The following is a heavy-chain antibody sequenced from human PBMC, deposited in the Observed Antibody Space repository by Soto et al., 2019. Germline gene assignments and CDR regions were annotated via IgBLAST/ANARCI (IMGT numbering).Heavy chain of an antibody. J-gene: IGHJ4*02. V-gene: IGHV4-34*01. Sequence: PSETLSLTCAVYGGSFSGYYWSWIRQPPGKGLEWIGEINHSGSTNYNPSLKSRVTISVDTSKNQFSLKLSSVTAADTAVYYCARAKENRYYFDYWGQGTLVTVSS. CDR2: INHSGST. CDR3: ARAKENRYYFDY. CDR1: GGSFSGYY.